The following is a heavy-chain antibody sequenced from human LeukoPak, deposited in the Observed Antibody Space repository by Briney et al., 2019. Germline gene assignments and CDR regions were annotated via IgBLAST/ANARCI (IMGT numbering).Heavy chain of an antibody. D-gene: IGHD6-19*01. CDR3: ARAAPCSSSLFDI. V-gene: IGHV4-30-2*01. Sequence: PSETLSLTCTVSGGSISSGGYYWSWIRQPPGKGLEWIGYIYHSGSTYYNPSLKSRVTISVDRSKNQFSLKLSSVTAADTAVYYCARAAPCSSSLFDIWGQGTMVTVSS. CDR1: GGSISSGGYY. CDR2: IYHSGST. J-gene: IGHJ3*02.